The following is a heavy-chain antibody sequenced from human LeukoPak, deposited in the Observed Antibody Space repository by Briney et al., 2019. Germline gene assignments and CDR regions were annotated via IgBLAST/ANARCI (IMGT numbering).Heavy chain of an antibody. CDR3: ARASIVYNWNYGLDY. D-gene: IGHD1-7*01. V-gene: IGHV1-69*05. CDR2: IIPIFGTA. Sequence: ASVKVSCKASGGTFSSYAISWVRQAPGQGLEWMGGIIPIFGTANYAQKFQGRVTITTDESTSTAYTELSSLRSEDTAVYYCARASIVYNWNYGLDYWGQGTLVTVSS. J-gene: IGHJ4*02. CDR1: GGTFSSYA.